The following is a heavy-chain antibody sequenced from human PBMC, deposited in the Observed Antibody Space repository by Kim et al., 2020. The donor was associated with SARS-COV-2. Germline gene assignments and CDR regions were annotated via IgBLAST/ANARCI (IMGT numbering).Heavy chain of an antibody. CDR3: AKTPYGDSRVDS. J-gene: IGHJ4*02. CDR2: INSDGSSI. CDR1: GFTFSSYW. V-gene: IGHV3-74*01. D-gene: IGHD3-10*01. Sequence: GGSLRLSCAASGFTFSSYWMYWVRQAPGKGLVWVSRINSDGSSISYVDSVKGRFTVSRDNAKNTLNLQMNSLRVEDTAVYYCAKTPYGDSRVDSWGRGTLVTVSS.